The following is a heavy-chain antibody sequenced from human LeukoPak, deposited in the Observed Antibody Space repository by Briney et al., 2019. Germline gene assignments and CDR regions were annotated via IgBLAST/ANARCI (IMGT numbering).Heavy chain of an antibody. D-gene: IGHD3-22*01. J-gene: IGHJ4*02. CDR2: IYYSGST. Sequence: PSETLSLTCTVSGGSISSSSYYWGWIRQPPGKGLEWIGSIYYSGSTYYNPSLRSRVTISVDTSKNQFSLKLNSVTAADTAVYYCARNYYDTNGYYSGFDYWGQGTLVTVSS. V-gene: IGHV4-39*07. CDR3: ARNYYDTNGYYSGFDY. CDR1: GGSISSSSYY.